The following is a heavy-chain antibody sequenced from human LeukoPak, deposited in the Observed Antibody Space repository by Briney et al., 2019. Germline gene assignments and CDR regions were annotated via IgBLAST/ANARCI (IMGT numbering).Heavy chain of an antibody. CDR3: AREEYYDSGVYYFPFDY. CDR2: ISPSGGST. V-gene: IGHV1-46*01. D-gene: IGHD3-22*01. J-gene: IGHJ4*02. Sequence: ASVKVSCKAFGYTFTSNYMHWVRQAPGQGPEWMGVISPSGGSTTYAQKFQGRVTLTRDMSTSTDYLELSRLRSDDTAVYYCAREEYYDSGVYYFPFDYWGQGTLVTVSS. CDR1: GYTFTSNY.